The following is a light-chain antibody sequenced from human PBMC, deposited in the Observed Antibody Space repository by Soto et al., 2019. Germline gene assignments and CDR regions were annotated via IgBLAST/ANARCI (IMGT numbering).Light chain of an antibody. J-gene: IGKJ4*01. V-gene: IGKV1-8*01. CDR1: QGISSY. CDR2: AAS. CDR3: QQYYSYPFLT. Sequence: AIRMTQSPSSFSASTGDRVTITCRASQGISSYLAWYQQKPGKAPKLLIYAASTLQSGVPSRFSGSGSGTDFTRTVSCLQSEDFATYYCQQYYSYPFLTFGGGTKVEIK.